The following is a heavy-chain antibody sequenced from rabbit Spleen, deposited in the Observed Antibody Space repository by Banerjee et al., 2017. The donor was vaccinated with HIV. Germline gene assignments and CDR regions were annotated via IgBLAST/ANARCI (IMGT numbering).Heavy chain of an antibody. CDR2: IDTGSSGST. J-gene: IGHJ5*01. V-gene: IGHV1S40*01. Sequence: QSLEESGGDLVKPGASLTLTCTASGFTLSTYWMCWVRQAPGKGLEWIGCIDTGSSGSTYYASWAKGRVTISKTSSTTVTLQMTSLSAADTATYFCARDRGNGYAFDWLDLWGPGTLVTVS. CDR1: GFTLSTYW. CDR3: ARDRGNGYAFDWLDL. D-gene: IGHD6-1*01.